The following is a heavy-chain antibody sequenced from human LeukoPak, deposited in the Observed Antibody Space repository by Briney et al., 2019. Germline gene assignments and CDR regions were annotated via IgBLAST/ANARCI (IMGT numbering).Heavy chain of an antibody. D-gene: IGHD4-17*01. V-gene: IGHV4-59*01. CDR1: GGSISYYY. J-gene: IGHJ6*02. CDR3: AREDPQTTVPEGMDV. CDR2: IYYSGNT. Sequence: SETLSLTCTVSGGSISYYYWSWIRQSPGKGLEWIGYIYYSGNTNYNPSLKSRVTISVDTSKNQFSLQLRSVTAADTAVYYCAREDPQTTVPEGMDVWGQGTTVTVSS.